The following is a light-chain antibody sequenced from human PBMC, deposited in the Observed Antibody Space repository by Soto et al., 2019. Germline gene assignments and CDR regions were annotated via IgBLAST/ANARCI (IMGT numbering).Light chain of an antibody. CDR2: GAS. Sequence: EIVLTQSPGTLSLSPGERATLSCRASQSVSSSYLAWYQQKPGQAPRLLIYGASSRATGNPDRFSGSGSGTDFTLTISRLEPEEFAVYFWQQYGSSMTFGQGTKVEMK. CDR1: QSVSSSY. CDR3: QQYGSSMT. V-gene: IGKV3-20*01. J-gene: IGKJ1*01.